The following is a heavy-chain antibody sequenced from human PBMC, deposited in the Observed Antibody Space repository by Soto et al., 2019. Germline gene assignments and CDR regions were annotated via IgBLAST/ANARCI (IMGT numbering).Heavy chain of an antibody. Sequence: SETLSLTCTVSGGSISSYYWSWIRQPPGKGLEWIGYIYYSGSTNYNPSLKIRFTLSVDTSKNHFSLKLSFVTAADTAVYYCARSPLKVGATLWWFDPWGQGTLVTVS. CDR1: GGSISSYY. CDR3: ARSPLKVGATLWWFDP. CDR2: IYYSGST. J-gene: IGHJ5*02. D-gene: IGHD1-26*01. V-gene: IGHV4-59*01.